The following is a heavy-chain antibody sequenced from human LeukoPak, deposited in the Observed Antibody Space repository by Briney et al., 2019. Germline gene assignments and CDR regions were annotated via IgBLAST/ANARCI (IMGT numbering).Heavy chain of an antibody. J-gene: IGHJ6*03. D-gene: IGHD2-15*01. CDR1: GYTFTSYY. Sequence: ASVKVSCKASGYTFTSYYMHWVRQAPGQGLEWMGIINPSGGSTSYAQKFQGRVTMTRDMSTSTVYMELSSLRSEDTAVYYCARGDIVVVVAATYYYYYYMDVWGKGTTVTISS. CDR2: INPSGGST. CDR3: ARGDIVVVVAATYYYYYYMDV. V-gene: IGHV1-46*01.